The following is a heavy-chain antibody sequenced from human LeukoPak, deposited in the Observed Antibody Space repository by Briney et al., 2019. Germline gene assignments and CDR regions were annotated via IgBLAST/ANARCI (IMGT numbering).Heavy chain of an antibody. Sequence: SQTLSLTCTVSGDSISSGGYYWSWIRQHPGKGLEWIGNIYSSGSPYYSPSLKSRATISVDTSKNQFSLKLSSVTAADTAVYYCARDRRNMVPFYWGQGTLVTVSS. CDR2: IYSSGSP. CDR3: ARDRRNMVPFY. D-gene: IGHD3-10*01. CDR1: GDSISSGGYY. V-gene: IGHV4-31*03. J-gene: IGHJ4*02.